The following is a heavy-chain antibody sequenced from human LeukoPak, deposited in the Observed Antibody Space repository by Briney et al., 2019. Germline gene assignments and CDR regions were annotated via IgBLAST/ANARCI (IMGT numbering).Heavy chain of an antibody. J-gene: IGHJ4*02. CDR2: ISSSTNTI. CDR1: GFTFSSYS. V-gene: IGHV3-48*02. Sequence: AGGSLRLSCAASGFTFSSYSMTWVRQAPGKGLEWVSYISSSTNTIYYGESVKGRFTISRDNAQNSLYLQMSSLRDEDTAVYYCARDTRVGGTMDFDYWGQGTLVTVSS. CDR3: ARDTRVGGTMDFDY. D-gene: IGHD1-26*01.